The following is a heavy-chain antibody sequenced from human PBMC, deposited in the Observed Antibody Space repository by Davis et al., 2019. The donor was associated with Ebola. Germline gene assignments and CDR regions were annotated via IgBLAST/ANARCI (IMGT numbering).Heavy chain of an antibody. Sequence: PSETLSLTCTVSGGSISNDYWSWIRQPAGKGLEWLGRISSSGSTNYNPSLKSRVTMSVDTSKNQFSLKLTSVTAADTAVYYCARGVLLGDNRFDPWGQGTLVTVSS. V-gene: IGHV4-4*07. CDR3: ARGVLLGDNRFDP. J-gene: IGHJ5*02. CDR1: GGSISNDY. D-gene: IGHD2-21*02. CDR2: ISSSGST.